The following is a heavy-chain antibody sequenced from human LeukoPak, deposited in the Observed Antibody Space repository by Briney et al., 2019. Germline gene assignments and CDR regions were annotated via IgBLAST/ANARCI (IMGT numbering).Heavy chain of an antibody. Sequence: SETLSLTCTVSGGSISSGSYYWSWIRQPAGKGLEWIGRIYTSGSTNYNPSLKSRVTISVDTSKNQFSLKLSSVTAADTAVYYCASIHYDYVWGSYRPPDYWGQGTLVTVSS. CDR3: ASIHYDYVWGSYRPPDY. D-gene: IGHD3-16*02. V-gene: IGHV4-61*02. CDR1: GGSISSGSYY. CDR2: IYTSGST. J-gene: IGHJ4*02.